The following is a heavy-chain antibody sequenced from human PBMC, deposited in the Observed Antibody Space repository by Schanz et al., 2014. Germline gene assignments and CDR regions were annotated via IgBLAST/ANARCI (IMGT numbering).Heavy chain of an antibody. CDR3: AKDRWRATVMVDAFEI. CDR2: IGGSGGST. CDR1: GFTFSVYW. J-gene: IGHJ3*02. Sequence: EVQLVESGGGLVKPGGSLRLSCAASGFTFSVYWMHWVRQPPGEGLEWVSGIGGSGGSTDYADSVKGPFTVSRDNSKTTVHLQMNSLRAEATAVYFCAKDRWRATVMVDAFEIGGQGTKVTVSS. V-gene: IGHV3-23*04. D-gene: IGHD4-4*01.